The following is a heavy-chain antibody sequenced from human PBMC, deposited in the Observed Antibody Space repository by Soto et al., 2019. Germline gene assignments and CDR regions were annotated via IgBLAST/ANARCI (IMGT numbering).Heavy chain of an antibody. Sequence: ASVKVSRKTSGYTFTNYGLTWVRQAPGQGLEWMGWISTYNGDTNYAQRLQGRVTMTTDTSTSTAFMKLRGLRSDDTAVYYCAREDYSASFDYWGQGTLVTVSS. J-gene: IGHJ4*02. CDR3: AREDYSASFDY. CDR1: GYTFTNYG. V-gene: IGHV1-18*04. CDR2: ISTYNGDT. D-gene: IGHD6-13*01.